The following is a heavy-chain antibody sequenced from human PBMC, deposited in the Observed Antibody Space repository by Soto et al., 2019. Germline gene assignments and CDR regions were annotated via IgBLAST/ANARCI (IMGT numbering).Heavy chain of an antibody. V-gene: IGHV5-51*01. Sequence: GESLKISCQVSGYSFSTSWMGWVRQLPGKGLEWMGIIYPGDSDSRYGPSFEGHVTFSVDKSISTAYLEWSSLKASDTAIYYCARLSRRVAQESNYFDPWGQGTLVTV. CDR2: IYPGDSDS. D-gene: IGHD2-8*01. J-gene: IGHJ5*02. CDR3: ARLSRRVAQESNYFDP. CDR1: GYSFSTSW.